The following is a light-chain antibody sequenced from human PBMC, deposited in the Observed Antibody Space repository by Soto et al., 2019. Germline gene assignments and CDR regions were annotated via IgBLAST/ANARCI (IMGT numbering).Light chain of an antibody. V-gene: IGKV3-15*01. J-gene: IGKJ1*01. CDR3: QQYNNWPPWT. Sequence: EIVMTQSPATLSVSPGERDTLSCRASQSVSSNLAWYQQKPGQAPRLLIYGASTRATDIPARFSGSGSWTEFTLTISSLQSEDFAVYYCQQYNNWPPWTFGQGTKV. CDR1: QSVSSN. CDR2: GAS.